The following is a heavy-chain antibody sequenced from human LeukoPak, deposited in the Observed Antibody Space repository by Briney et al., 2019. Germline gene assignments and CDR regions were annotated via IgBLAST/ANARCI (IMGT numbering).Heavy chain of an antibody. CDR2: INHSGST. V-gene: IGHV4-34*01. Sequence: PSETLSLTCAVYGGSFSGYYWSWIRQPPGKGLEWIGEINHSGSTNYSPSLKSRVTISVDTSKNQFSLKLSSVTAADTAVYYCALGSFIAAAGTGFDYWGQGTLVTVSS. CDR3: ALGSFIAAAGTGFDY. CDR1: GGSFSGYY. D-gene: IGHD6-13*01. J-gene: IGHJ4*02.